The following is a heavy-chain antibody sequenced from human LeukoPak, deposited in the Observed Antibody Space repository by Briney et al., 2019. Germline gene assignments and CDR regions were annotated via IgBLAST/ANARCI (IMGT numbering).Heavy chain of an antibody. V-gene: IGHV3-23*01. CDR1: GFTFSTYA. Sequence: GGSLRLSCTASGFTFSTYAMTWVRQAPGKGLEWVSSIRGGGQSAFYADSVRGRFTISRDNSKNTLFLQMTSPRAEDTAVYYCARDPNGDYVGAFDMWGPGTMVTVSS. D-gene: IGHD4-17*01. J-gene: IGHJ3*02. CDR2: IRGGGQSA. CDR3: ARDPNGDYVGAFDM.